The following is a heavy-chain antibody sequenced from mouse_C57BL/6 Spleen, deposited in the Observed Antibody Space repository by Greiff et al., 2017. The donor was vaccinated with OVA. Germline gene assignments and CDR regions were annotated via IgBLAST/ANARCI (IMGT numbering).Heavy chain of an antibody. CDR2: INPNNGGT. J-gene: IGHJ2*01. CDR1: GYTFTDYY. CDR3: ARGWFDY. D-gene: IGHD3-3*01. Sequence: EVQLQQSGPELVKPGASVKISCKASGYTFTDYYMNWVKQSHGKSLEWIGDINPNNGGTSYNQKFKGKATLTVDKSSSTAYMELRSLTSEDSAVYYCARGWFDYWGQGTTLTVSS. V-gene: IGHV1-26*01.